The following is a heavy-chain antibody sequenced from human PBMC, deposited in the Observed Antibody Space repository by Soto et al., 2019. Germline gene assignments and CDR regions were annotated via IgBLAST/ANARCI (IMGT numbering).Heavy chain of an antibody. CDR1: GFTFSSYG. V-gene: IGHV3-33*01. CDR3: ARSPSLLLWFGEPRTGAFDI. Sequence: GGSLRLSCAASGFTFSSYGMHWVRQAPGKGLEWVAVIWYDGSNKSYADSVKGRFTISRDNSKNTLYLQMNSLRAEDTAVYYCARSPSLLLWFGEPRTGAFDIWGQGTMVTVSS. D-gene: IGHD3-10*01. CDR2: IWYDGSNK. J-gene: IGHJ3*02.